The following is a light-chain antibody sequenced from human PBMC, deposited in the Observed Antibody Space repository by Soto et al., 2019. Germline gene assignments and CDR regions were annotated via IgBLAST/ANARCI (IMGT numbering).Light chain of an antibody. V-gene: IGKV1-5*03. Sequence: DLQMTQSPSTLSASVGDRVAITCRASQSISSWLAWYQQKPGQAPNLLIYKASSLESGVPSRFSGSGSGTEFTLTISSLQPDDFATYYCQQYNSYPWTFGQGTKVDIK. CDR2: KAS. J-gene: IGKJ1*01. CDR1: QSISSW. CDR3: QQYNSYPWT.